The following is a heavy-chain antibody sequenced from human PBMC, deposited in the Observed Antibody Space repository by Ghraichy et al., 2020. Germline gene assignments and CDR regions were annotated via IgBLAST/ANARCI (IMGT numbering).Heavy chain of an antibody. CDR2: IKSDGSYT. CDR3: TTSPKAEYNY. J-gene: IGHJ4*02. D-gene: IGHD6-6*01. CDR1: GFSFSDYW. V-gene: IGHV3-74*01. Sequence: GGSLRLSCAASGFSFSDYWMHWVRQAPGKGLVWVSHIKSDGSYTNYADSLKDRFTISRDNAKNTLYLQMNIVRAEDTAVYYCTTSPKAEYNYWGQGTLVTVSS.